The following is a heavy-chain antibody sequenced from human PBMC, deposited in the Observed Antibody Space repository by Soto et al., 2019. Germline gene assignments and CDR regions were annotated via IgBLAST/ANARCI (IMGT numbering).Heavy chain of an antibody. CDR3: ARDQRIAFDY. Sequence: QVQLVQSGAEEKKPGASVKVSCKASGYTFTSYAMSWVRQAPGQRLEWMGWINAGNGNTKYSEKFQGRVTITRDTTASTAYMELSSLRSEDTAVYYCARDQRIAFDYWGQGTLVTVSS. D-gene: IGHD6-25*01. CDR1: GYTFTSYA. V-gene: IGHV1-3*05. CDR2: INAGNGNT. J-gene: IGHJ4*02.